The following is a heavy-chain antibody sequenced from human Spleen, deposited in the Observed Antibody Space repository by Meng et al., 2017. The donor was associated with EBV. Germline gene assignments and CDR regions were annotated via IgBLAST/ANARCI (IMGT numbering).Heavy chain of an antibody. V-gene: IGHV1-3*01. J-gene: IGHJ2*01. CDR3: ARDPGIYDTSGFYHSDWFFDL. Sequence: VQLLQSGDEVKKPGASVKVSCKAFGYIFTNYGLHWVRQAPGQRLEWMGWINAGNGNSEYSQKLQDRVTITRDTSASTAYMELSSLRSEDTAVYYCARDPGIYDTSGFYHSDWFFDLWGRGTLVTVSS. D-gene: IGHD3-22*01. CDR1: GYIFTNYG. CDR2: INAGNGNS.